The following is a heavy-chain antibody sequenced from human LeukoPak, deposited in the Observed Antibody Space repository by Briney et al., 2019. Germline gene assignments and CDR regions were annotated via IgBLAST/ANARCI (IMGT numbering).Heavy chain of an antibody. D-gene: IGHD4-17*01. CDR3: ARVVVYGDYPSWFDP. V-gene: IGHV4-38-2*01. CDR2: IYHSGST. J-gene: IGHJ5*02. Sequence: KPSETLSLTCAVSGYSISSGYYWGWIRQPPGKGLEWIGSIYHSGSTYYNPSLKSRVTISVDTSKNQFSLKLSSVTAADTAVYYCARVVVYGDYPSWFDPWGQGTLVTVSS. CDR1: GYSISSGYY.